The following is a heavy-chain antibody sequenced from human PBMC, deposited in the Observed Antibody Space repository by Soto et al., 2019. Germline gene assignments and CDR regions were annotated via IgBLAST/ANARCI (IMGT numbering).Heavy chain of an antibody. CDR1: GGSISSSSYY. Sequence: PSETLSLTCSVSGGSISSSSYYWGWIRQPPGKGLEWIGRIYYSGSTYYNPSLKSRVTISVDTSKNQFSLKLSSVTAANTAVYYCARLGDVLRFLEWSFYFDYWGQGTLVTVSS. CDR2: IYYSGST. J-gene: IGHJ4*02. V-gene: IGHV4-39*01. D-gene: IGHD3-3*01. CDR3: ARLGDVLRFLEWSFYFDY.